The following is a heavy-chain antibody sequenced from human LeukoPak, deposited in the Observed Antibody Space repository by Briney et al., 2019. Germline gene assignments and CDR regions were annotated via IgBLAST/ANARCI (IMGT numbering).Heavy chain of an antibody. D-gene: IGHD4-23*01. V-gene: IGHV4-4*07. J-gene: IGHJ4*02. CDR3: ARYGGNAHDY. CDR2: IYTSGST. CDR1: GGSISSYY. Sequence: SETLSLTCTVSGGSISSYYWTWIRQPAGKGLEWIGHIYTSGSTNYSPSLKSRVTMSVDTSKNQFSLKLNSVTAADTAVYYCARYGGNAHDYWGQGTLVTVSS.